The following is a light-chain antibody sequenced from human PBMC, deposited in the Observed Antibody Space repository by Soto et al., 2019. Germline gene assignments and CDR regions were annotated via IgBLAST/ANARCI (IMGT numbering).Light chain of an antibody. V-gene: IGKV1-5*03. CDR3: QQYNSYSRT. CDR2: LAS. J-gene: IGKJ1*01. Sequence: IQMTQSPSTLSASVLYRVTITCLASQSISTSLAWFQQKPGKAPKLPIYLASSLESGVPSRFSGSGSGTEFTLTISSLQPDDFATYYCQQYNSYSRTFGQGTKVDIK. CDR1: QSISTS.